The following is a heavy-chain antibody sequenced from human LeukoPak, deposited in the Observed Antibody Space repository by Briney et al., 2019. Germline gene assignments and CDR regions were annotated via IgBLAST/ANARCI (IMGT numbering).Heavy chain of an antibody. V-gene: IGHV1-2*02. CDR3: ARGGSGYCSSTSCYSAEYFQH. CDR2: INPNSGGT. CDR1: GYTFTGYY. D-gene: IGHD2-2*01. J-gene: IGHJ1*01. Sequence: ASVKVSCKASGYTFTGYYMHWVRQAPGQGLEWMGWINPNSGGTDYAQKFQGRVTMTRDTSISTAYMELSRLRSDDTAVYYCARGGSGYCSSTSCYSAEYFQHWGQGTLVTVSS.